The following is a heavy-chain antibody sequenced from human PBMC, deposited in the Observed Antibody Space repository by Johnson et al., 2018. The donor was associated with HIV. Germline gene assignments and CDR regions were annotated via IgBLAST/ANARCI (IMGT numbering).Heavy chain of an antibody. D-gene: IGHD3-22*01. CDR2: IKQDGSEK. CDR3: ARLVSSSFTHAFEI. CDR1: GFTFSHNW. V-gene: IGHV3-7*03. Sequence: VHLVESGGGLVQPGGSLRLSCAASGFTFSHNWMSWVRQAPGKGPEWVANIKQDGSEKYYVDSVKGRFTISRDNAKNSLYLQLNSLRAEDTALYYCARLVSSSFTHAFEIWGQGTMVTVSS. J-gene: IGHJ3*02.